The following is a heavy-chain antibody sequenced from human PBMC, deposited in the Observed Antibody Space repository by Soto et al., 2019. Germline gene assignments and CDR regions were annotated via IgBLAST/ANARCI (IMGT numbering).Heavy chain of an antibody. D-gene: IGHD2-15*01. V-gene: IGHV1-2*02. Sequence: ASVKVSCKASGYTFTAYYVHWVRQAPGHGLEWMGWINPKSGDTTYAQKFQGRVTMTRDTSSSTAYLDLNRLKSDDTAVYYCARDQGLCFVKILSYYDGMDLWGQGTSVTVS. CDR3: ARDQGLCFVKILSYYDGMDL. CDR1: GYTFTAYY. J-gene: IGHJ6*02. CDR2: INPKSGDT.